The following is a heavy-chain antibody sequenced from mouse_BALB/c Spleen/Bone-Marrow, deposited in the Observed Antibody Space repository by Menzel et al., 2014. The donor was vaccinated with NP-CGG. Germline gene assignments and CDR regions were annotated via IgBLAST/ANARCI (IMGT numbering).Heavy chain of an antibody. J-gene: IGHJ2*01. CDR1: GYVFSTYW. CDR3: ARGGISVDY. V-gene: IGHV1-80*01. Sequence: QVQLQQSGAELVRPGSSVKISCKSSGYVFSTYWINWVKQRPGQGLEWIGQIYPGDGDTDFNGKFKDKATLTADESSNTAYMQLSSLTSEDSAVYSCARGGISVDYWGQGATLTVSS. CDR2: IYPGDGDT.